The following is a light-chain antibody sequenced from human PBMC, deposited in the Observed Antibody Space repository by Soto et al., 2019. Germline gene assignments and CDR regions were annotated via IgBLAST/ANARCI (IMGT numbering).Light chain of an antibody. Sequence: SYELTQPPSVSVSPGQTASITCSGDKLGDKYTSWYQQKPGQSPVLVIYQDNKRPSGIPERFSGSTSGNTATLTISGTQTMDESDYYCQAWDGSTAVFGAGTKVTVL. CDR2: QDN. CDR3: QAWDGSTAV. V-gene: IGLV3-1*01. CDR1: KLGDKY. J-gene: IGLJ1*01.